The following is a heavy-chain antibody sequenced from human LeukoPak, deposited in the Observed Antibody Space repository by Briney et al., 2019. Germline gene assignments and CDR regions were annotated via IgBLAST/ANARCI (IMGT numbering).Heavy chain of an antibody. J-gene: IGHJ4*02. D-gene: IGHD7-27*01. Sequence: GGSLRLSCAASGFTFSTYWMQWVRQTPGKELVRVSRVNGDGSSTAYADSVKGRFTISRDNAKNTIYLQMNSLRAEDTALYYCVRVGSLTGSYFDSWGQGTLVTVSS. CDR3: VRVGSLTGSYFDS. CDR1: GFTFSTYW. CDR2: VNGDGSST. V-gene: IGHV3-74*01.